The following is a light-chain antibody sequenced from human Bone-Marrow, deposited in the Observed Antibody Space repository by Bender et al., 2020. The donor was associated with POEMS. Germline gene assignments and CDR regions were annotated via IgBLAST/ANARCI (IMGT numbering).Light chain of an antibody. CDR1: SSKFGSYP. V-gene: IGLV1-44*01. J-gene: IGLJ3*02. CDR3: ATWDDSLNGWV. CDR2: NNS. Sequence: QSVLTQPPSASGTPGQRVTISCSGSSSKFGSYPVNWYQQLPGAAPKLVIFNNSQRPSGVPDRFSGSNSGTSASLASSGLLSDDEADFYCATWDDSLNGWVFGVGTKLTVL.